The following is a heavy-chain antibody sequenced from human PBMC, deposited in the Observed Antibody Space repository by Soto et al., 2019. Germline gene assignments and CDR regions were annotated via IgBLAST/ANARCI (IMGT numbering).Heavy chain of an antibody. CDR3: ARGSAFKREFDY. V-gene: IGHV3-72*01. Sequence: LSLTCAAAGFIFSDHYMDWVRQAPGKGLEWVCRVRDKANTYTTEYAPSVKGRFTISRDDSKNFLDLQMNSLKTEDTAVYYCARGSAFKREFDYWGQGIQVTVSS. J-gene: IGHJ4*02. CDR1: GFIFSDHY. CDR2: VRDKANTYTT.